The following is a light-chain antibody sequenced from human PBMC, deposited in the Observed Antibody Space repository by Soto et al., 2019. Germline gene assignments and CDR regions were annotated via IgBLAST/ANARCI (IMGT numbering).Light chain of an antibody. CDR1: SSDIGGYNF. Sequence: QSVLTQPRSVSGSPGQSITISCTGTSSDIGGYNFVSWYQQYPGEVTKLMIYDVNARPSVVSNRFSGSKSGNTASLTISGLQANDEADYYCSSYTSASTLVFGTGTKVTVL. CDR3: SSYTSASTLV. CDR2: DVN. V-gene: IGLV2-14*01. J-gene: IGLJ1*01.